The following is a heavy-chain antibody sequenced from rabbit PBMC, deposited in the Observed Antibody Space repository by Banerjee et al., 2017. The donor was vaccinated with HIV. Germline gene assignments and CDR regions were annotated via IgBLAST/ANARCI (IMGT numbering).Heavy chain of an antibody. V-gene: IGHV1S40*01. J-gene: IGHJ4*01. CDR3: ARGDGAYAGYDGL. CDR2: IGGGDGST. D-gene: IGHD7-1*01. Sequence: QSLEESGGGLVKPGASLTLTCTASGFSFSSYAMCWVRLAPGKGPEWIACIGGGDGSTYYASWAKGRFTISKTSSTTVTLQMTSLTAADTATYFCARGDGAYAGYDGLWGPGTLVTVS. CDR1: GFSFSSYA.